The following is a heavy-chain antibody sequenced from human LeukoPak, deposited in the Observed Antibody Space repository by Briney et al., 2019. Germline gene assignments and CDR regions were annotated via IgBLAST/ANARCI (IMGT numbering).Heavy chain of an antibody. J-gene: IGHJ6*03. Sequence: SETLSLTCTVSGGSISDYYWSWDRQPAGKGLEWIGRIHISGTTYYNPSLKSQFTMSIDTSKNQFSLKLSSVTAADTAVYYCARNYDFWSGSMDVWGKGTTVTVSS. D-gene: IGHD3-3*01. V-gene: IGHV4-4*07. CDR2: IHISGTT. CDR1: GGSISDYY. CDR3: ARNYDFWSGSMDV.